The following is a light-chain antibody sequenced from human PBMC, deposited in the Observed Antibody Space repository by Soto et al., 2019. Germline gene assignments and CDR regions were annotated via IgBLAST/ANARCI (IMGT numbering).Light chain of an antibody. CDR2: RAS. CDR1: QSISSW. J-gene: IGKJ4*01. Sequence: DIQMTQSPSALSASVGGKITITCRANQSISSWLAWYQQQPGKAPSLLIYRASTLESGVPSRFSGSGSGTEFPLTISGLQPDDFATYYCQQYKTYSFGGGTKVEIK. V-gene: IGKV1-5*03. CDR3: QQYKTYS.